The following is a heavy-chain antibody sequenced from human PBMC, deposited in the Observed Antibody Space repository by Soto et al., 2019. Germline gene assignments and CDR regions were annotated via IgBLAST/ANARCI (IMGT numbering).Heavy chain of an antibody. D-gene: IGHD2-15*01. CDR3: ARDHRGGTDAFDI. V-gene: IGHV1-18*01. J-gene: IGHJ3*02. CDR2: ISAYNGNT. Sequence: QVQLVQSGAEVKKPGASVKVSCKASGYTFTSFGISWVRQAPGQGLDWMGWISAYNGNTNYAENLQGRVTMTTDTSTSTAYMELMSLRSDDTAVYYCARDHRGGTDAFDIWGQGTMVTVSS. CDR1: GYTFTSFG.